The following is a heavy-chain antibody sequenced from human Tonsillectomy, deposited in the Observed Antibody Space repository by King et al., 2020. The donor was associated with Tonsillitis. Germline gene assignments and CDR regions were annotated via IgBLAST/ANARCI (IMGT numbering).Heavy chain of an antibody. J-gene: IGHJ6*02. CDR3: AKEMVRGVIIGYYYYGMDV. CDR2: IRYDGSNK. Sequence: VQLVESGGGVVQPGGSLRLSCAASGFTFSSYGMHWVRQAPGKGLEWVAFIRYDGSNKYCADSVKGRFTISRDNSKNTLYLQMNSLRAEDTAMYYCAKEMVRGVIIGYYYYGMDVWGQGTTVTVSS. V-gene: IGHV3-30*02. D-gene: IGHD3-10*01. CDR1: GFTFSSYG.